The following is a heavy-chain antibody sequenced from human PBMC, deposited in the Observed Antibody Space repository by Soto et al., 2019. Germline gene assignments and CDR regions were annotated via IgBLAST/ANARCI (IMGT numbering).Heavy chain of an antibody. CDR3: ITPPEFFTRSSCYNYGVKV. CDR2: INDGGETK. J-gene: IGHJ6*02. V-gene: IGHV3-23*01. D-gene: IGHD2-15*01. Sequence: EAQLLESGGGLVQPGGSLRLSCAASGFTFSTFAMSWVRQAPGKGLDWVSTINDGGETKYYADSVKGRFTISRDNSNGMLYLQMNSLRAEDTAVYFCITPPEFFTRSSCYNYGVKVWGQGTTVTVSS. CDR1: GFTFSTFA.